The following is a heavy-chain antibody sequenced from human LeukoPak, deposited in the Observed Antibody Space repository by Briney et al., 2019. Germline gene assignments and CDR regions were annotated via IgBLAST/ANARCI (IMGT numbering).Heavy chain of an antibody. D-gene: IGHD5-12*01. V-gene: IGHV4-39*01. Sequence: PSETLSLTCTVSGGSISSSSYYWGWIRQPPGKGLEWIGSIYYSGSTHYNPSLKSRVTISVDTSKNQFSLKLSSVTAADTAVYYCARLTGGYTGYWGQGTLVTVSS. CDR3: ARLTGGYTGY. J-gene: IGHJ4*02. CDR2: IYYSGST. CDR1: GGSISSSSYY.